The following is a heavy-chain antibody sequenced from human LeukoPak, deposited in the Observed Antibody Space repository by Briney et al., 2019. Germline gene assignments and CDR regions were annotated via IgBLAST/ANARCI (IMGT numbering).Heavy chain of an antibody. Sequence: PGGSLRLSCAASGFTFSSYAMRGVRRAPGKGREWVSAISGSGDSTHYADSVRGRFTISRDNSKNTLYQQMNSLRAEDTAVYYCAKDVQVITMVRGVSFEKPAFDYWGQGTLVTVSS. CDR3: AKDVQVITMVRGVSFEKPAFDY. CDR2: ISGSGDST. CDR1: GFTFSSYA. D-gene: IGHD3-10*01. V-gene: IGHV3-23*01. J-gene: IGHJ4*02.